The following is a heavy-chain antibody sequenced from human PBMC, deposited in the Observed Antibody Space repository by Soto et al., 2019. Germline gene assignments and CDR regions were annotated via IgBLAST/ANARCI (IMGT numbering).Heavy chain of an antibody. J-gene: IGHJ4*02. CDR3: ARRKGDYYDSSGYHYSFDY. D-gene: IGHD3-22*01. CDR2: INPNSGGT. V-gene: IGHV1-2*02. CDR1: GYTFTGYY. Sequence: QVQLVQSGAEVKKPGASVKVSCKASGYTFTGYYMHWVRQAPGQGLEWMGWINPNSGGTKSAQKFQGRVTMTRDTSISTAYMELSRLRSDDTAVYYCARRKGDYYDSSGYHYSFDYWGQGTLVTVSS.